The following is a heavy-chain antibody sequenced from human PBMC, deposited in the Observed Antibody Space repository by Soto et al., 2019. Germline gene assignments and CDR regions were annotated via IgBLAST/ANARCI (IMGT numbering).Heavy chain of an antibody. J-gene: IGHJ6*02. CDR2: FDPEDGET. CDR1: GYTLTELS. CDR3: ATPALSSGWYDYYYGMDV. Sequence: ASAKVSCKVSGYTLTELSMHWVRQAPGKGLEWMGGFDPEDGETIYAQKFQGRVTMTEDTSTDTAYMELSSLRSEDTAVYYCATPALSSGWYDYYYGMDVWGQGTTVTVSS. V-gene: IGHV1-24*01. D-gene: IGHD6-19*01.